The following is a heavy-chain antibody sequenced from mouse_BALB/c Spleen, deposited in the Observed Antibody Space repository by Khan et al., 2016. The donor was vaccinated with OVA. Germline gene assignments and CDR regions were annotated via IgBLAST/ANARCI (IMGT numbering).Heavy chain of an antibody. CDR3: ARAGWDVFAY. CDR2: INPGSDST. J-gene: IGHJ3*01. CDR1: GYTFTDYV. D-gene: IGHD4-1*01. Sequence: QIQLVQSGPELVKPGASVKMSCKASGYTFTDYVMNWVRQRNGQGLEWIGQINPGSDSTPYNEKFKGKAPLTADRSSSTAYMQLSNLTSEDAAVYFCARAGWDVFAYWGQGTLVTVSA. V-gene: IGHV1-77*01.